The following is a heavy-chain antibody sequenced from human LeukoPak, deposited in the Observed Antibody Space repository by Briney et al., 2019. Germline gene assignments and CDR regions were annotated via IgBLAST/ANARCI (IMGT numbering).Heavy chain of an antibody. CDR1: GYTFTSYG. CDR3: ARGYDSSRRGAFDI. Sequence: ASVKFSCKASGYTFTSYGISWVRQAPGQGLEWMGWISAYNGNTNYAQNLQGRVTMTTDTSASTAYMELRSLRSDDTAVYYCARGYDSSRRGAFDIWGQGTMVTVSS. CDR2: ISAYNGNT. V-gene: IGHV1-18*01. J-gene: IGHJ3*02. D-gene: IGHD3-22*01.